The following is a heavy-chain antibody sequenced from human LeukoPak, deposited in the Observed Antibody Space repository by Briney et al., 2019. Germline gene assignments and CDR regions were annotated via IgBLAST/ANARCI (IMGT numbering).Heavy chain of an antibody. D-gene: IGHD1-26*01. J-gene: IGHJ5*02. CDR1: GFTFTRSA. V-gene: IGHV1-58*02. CDR2: IVVGSGNT. Sequence: SVKVSCKASGFTFTRSAMQWVRQARGQRLEWIGWIVVGSGNTNYAQKFQGRVTITADESTSTAYMELSSLRSEDTAVYYCARDISGSYGGWFDPWGQGTLVTVSS. CDR3: ARDISGSYGGWFDP.